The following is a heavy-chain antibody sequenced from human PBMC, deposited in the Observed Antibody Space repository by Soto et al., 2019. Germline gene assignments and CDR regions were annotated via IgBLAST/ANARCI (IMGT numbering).Heavy chain of an antibody. CDR2: IKQDGSEK. D-gene: IGHD2-2*01. V-gene: IGHV3-7*01. CDR1: GFTFSSYW. CDR3: ASLGYCSSTSCYDAFDI. Sequence: GGSLRLSCAASGFTFSSYWMSWVRQAPGKGLEWVANIKQDGSEKYYVDSVKGRFTISRDNAKNSLYLQMNSLRAEDTAVYYCASLGYCSSTSCYDAFDIWGQGTMVTVSS. J-gene: IGHJ3*02.